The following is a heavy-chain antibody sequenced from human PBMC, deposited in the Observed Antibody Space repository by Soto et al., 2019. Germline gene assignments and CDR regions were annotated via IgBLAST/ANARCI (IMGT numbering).Heavy chain of an antibody. CDR1: GYTFTSYG. J-gene: IGHJ6*02. Sequence: QVQLVQSGAEVKKPGASVKVSCKASGYTFTSYGISWVRQAPGQGLEWMGWISAYNGNTNYAQKLQGRVTMTTDTSTRTAYMELRSLRSDDTAVYYCARGGEQYPYYYYYGMDVWGQGTTVTVSS. CDR3: ARGGEQYPYYYYYGMDV. D-gene: IGHD2-2*01. CDR2: ISAYNGNT. V-gene: IGHV1-18*01.